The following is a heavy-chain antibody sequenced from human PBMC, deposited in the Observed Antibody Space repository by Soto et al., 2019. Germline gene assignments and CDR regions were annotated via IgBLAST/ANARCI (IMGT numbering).Heavy chain of an antibody. CDR1: GYSFTSYW. V-gene: IGHV5-10-1*01. CDR2: IDPSDSYT. CDR3: ARRGYSYGLSFYYYYGMDV. Sequence: GESLKISCKGSGYSFTSYWISWVRQMPGKGLEWMGRIDPSDSYTNYSPSFQGHVTISADKSISTAYLQWSSLKASDTAMYYCARRGYSYGLSFYYYYGMDVWGQGTTVTVSS. D-gene: IGHD5-18*01. J-gene: IGHJ6*02.